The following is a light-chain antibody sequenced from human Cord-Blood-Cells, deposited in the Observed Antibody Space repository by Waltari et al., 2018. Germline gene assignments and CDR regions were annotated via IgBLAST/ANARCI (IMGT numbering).Light chain of an antibody. Sequence: QSALTQPASVSGSPGQSLTIPCTGTSSDGGGSNYVSWYQQHPGKGPKLMIYEVRNRPSGVSKRFSGSKSGNTASLTISGLQAEDEADYYCSSYTSSSTVVFGGGTKLTVL. CDR1: SSDGGGSNY. CDR3: SSYTSSSTVV. J-gene: IGLJ2*01. V-gene: IGLV2-14*01. CDR2: EVR.